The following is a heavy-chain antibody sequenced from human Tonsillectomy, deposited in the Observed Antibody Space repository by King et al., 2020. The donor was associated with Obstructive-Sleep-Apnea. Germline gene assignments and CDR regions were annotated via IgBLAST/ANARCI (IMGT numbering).Heavy chain of an antibody. J-gene: IGHJ4*02. CDR3: AKVGSKESFGPNYFDY. CDR1: GFTFDDYA. Sequence: VQLVESGGGLVQPGRSLRLSCAASGFTFDDYAMHWVRQAPGKGLEWGSGMGWYSDSIAYAESVKGRFTISRDNAKNSLYLQMNSLRAEDTALYYCAKVGSKESFGPNYFDYWGQGTLVTVSS. V-gene: IGHV3-9*01. CDR2: MGWYSDSI. D-gene: IGHD3-10*01.